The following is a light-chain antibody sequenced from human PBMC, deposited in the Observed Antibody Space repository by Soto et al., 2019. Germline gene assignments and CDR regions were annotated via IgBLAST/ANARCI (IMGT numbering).Light chain of an antibody. CDR2: EGS. CDR3: CSYAGSSTSVV. J-gene: IGLJ2*01. V-gene: IGLV2-23*01. Sequence: QSALTQPASVSGSPGQSITISCTGTSSDVGSYNLVSWYQQHPGKAPKLMIYEGSKRPSGVSNRFSGSKSGNTASLTISGLQAEDAADYYCCSYAGSSTSVVFVGGTKLTVL. CDR1: SSDVGSYNL.